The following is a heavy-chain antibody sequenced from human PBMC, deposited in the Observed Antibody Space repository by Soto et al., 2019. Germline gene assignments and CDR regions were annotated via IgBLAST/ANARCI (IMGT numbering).Heavy chain of an antibody. CDR3: AKAGIAAAELYYFDY. CDR2: ISGSGGST. CDR1: GFTFSSYA. J-gene: IGHJ4*02. D-gene: IGHD6-13*01. V-gene: IGHV3-23*01. Sequence: XESLRLSCAASGFTFSSYAMSWVRQAPGKGLEWVSAISGSGGSTYYADSVKGRFTISRDNSKNTLYLQMNSLRAEDTAVYYCAKAGIAAAELYYFDYWGQGTVVTVSS.